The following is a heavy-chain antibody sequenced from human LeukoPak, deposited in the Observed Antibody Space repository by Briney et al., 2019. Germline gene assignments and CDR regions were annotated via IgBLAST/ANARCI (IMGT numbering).Heavy chain of an antibody. D-gene: IGHD5-12*01. CDR3: ARSGRGYDDAFDI. CDR2: ISSSSSYI. V-gene: IGHV3-21*01. J-gene: IGHJ3*02. Sequence: RAGGSLRLSCAASGFIFSSYTMNWVRQAPGKGLEWVSSISSSSSYIYYADSVKSRFTISRDNAKNSVYLEMNSLRAEDTAVYYCARSGRGYDDAFDIWGQGTMVTVSS. CDR1: GFIFSSYT.